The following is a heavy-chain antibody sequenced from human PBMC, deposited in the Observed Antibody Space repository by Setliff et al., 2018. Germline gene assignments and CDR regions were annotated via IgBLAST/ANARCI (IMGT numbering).Heavy chain of an antibody. Sequence: LSLTCAVSGGSFSGYYWSWIRQRPGKGLEWIGEIHHSGGTSYNPSLKSRVTISIDTSKNQFSLNLNSVTAADTAVYFCARTTHYDFWSGYLYWGQGTLVTVSS. CDR2: IHHSGGT. CDR3: ARTTHYDFWSGYLY. CDR1: GGSFSGYY. D-gene: IGHD3-3*01. J-gene: IGHJ4*02. V-gene: IGHV4-34*01.